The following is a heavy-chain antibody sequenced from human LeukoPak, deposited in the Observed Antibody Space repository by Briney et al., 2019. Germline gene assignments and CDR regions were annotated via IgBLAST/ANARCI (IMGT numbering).Heavy chain of an antibody. CDR2: IIPIFGTA. J-gene: IGHJ4*02. CDR1: GGTFSSYA. Sequence: ASVKVSCKASGGTFSSYAISWVRQAPGQGLEWMGGIIPIFGTAHYAQKFQGRVTITADESTSTAYMELSSLRSEDTAVYYCSYGETPFDYWGQGTLVTVSS. CDR3: SYGETPFDY. D-gene: IGHD4-17*01. V-gene: IGHV1-69*13.